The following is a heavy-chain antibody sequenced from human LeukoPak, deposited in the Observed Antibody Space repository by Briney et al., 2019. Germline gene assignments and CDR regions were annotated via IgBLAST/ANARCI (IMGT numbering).Heavy chain of an antibody. Sequence: ASVKVSCKASGYTFITYDFSWVRQAPGQGLEWMGWISAYNGNTNYAQKLQGRVTMTTDTSTNTAYMELRSLRSDETAVYYCARSAVADTLSAYYFDYWGQGTLVTVSS. J-gene: IGHJ4*02. CDR3: ARSAVADTLSAYYFDY. D-gene: IGHD6-19*01. CDR2: ISAYNGNT. CDR1: GYTFITYD. V-gene: IGHV1-18*01.